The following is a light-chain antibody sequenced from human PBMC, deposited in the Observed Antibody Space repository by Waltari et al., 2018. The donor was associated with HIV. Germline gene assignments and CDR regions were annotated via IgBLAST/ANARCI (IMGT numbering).Light chain of an antibody. CDR1: QSVSTN. CDR2: GTS. V-gene: IGKV3-15*01. J-gene: IGKJ1*01. Sequence: VMTQSPATLSVSPGKRATLSCRASQSVSTNLAWYQQKPGQAPRLLIYGTSIRATGIPGRFSGSGSGTEFTLTISSLQSEDFAVYYCQQYNNWPPWTFGQGTKVEIE. CDR3: QQYNNWPPWT.